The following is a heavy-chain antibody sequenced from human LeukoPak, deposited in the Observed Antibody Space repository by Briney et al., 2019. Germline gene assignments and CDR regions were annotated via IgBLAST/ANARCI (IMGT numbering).Heavy chain of an antibody. Sequence: GGSLRLSCAASGFTFSSYGMHWVRQAPGKGLEWVAVIWYDGSIKYYADSVKGRFTISRDNSKNTLYLQMNSQRAEDTAVYYCANEYGSFDYYHYMDVWGKGTTVTVSS. CDR3: ANEYGSFDYYHYMDV. CDR1: GFTFSSYG. V-gene: IGHV3-33*06. J-gene: IGHJ6*03. D-gene: IGHD3-10*01. CDR2: IWYDGSIK.